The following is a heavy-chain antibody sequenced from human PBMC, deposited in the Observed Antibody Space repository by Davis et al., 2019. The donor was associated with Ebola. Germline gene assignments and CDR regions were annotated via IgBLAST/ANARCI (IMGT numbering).Heavy chain of an antibody. V-gene: IGHV3-30-3*01. Sequence: PGGSLRLSCAASGFTFSSYAMHWVRQAPGKGLEWVAVISYDGSNKYYADSVKGRFTISRDNSKNTLYLQMNSLRAEETAVYYCARDLAGYWGQGTLVTVSS. CDR2: ISYDGSNK. J-gene: IGHJ4*02. D-gene: IGHD3-3*02. CDR1: GFTFSSYA. CDR3: ARDLAGY.